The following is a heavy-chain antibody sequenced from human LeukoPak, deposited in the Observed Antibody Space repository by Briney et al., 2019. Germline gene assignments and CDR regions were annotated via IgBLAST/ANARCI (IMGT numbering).Heavy chain of an antibody. D-gene: IGHD3-22*01. J-gene: IGHJ3*02. CDR2: ISGSGGST. Sequence: GGSLRLSCAASGFTFSSYAMSWVRQAPGKGLEWVSAISGSGGSTYYADSVKGRFTISRDNSKNTLYLQMNSLRAEDTAVYYCAKATNYYDSSGYYSDAFDIWGQGTMVTVSS. CDR1: GFTFSSYA. CDR3: AKATNYYDSSGYYSDAFDI. V-gene: IGHV3-23*01.